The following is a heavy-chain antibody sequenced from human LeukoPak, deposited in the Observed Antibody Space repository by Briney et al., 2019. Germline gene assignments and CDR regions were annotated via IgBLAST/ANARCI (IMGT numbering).Heavy chain of an antibody. J-gene: IGHJ4*02. D-gene: IGHD3-3*01. CDR3: ARDYCWSGYRDY. V-gene: IGHV3-74*01. CDR1: GFTFSSYD. CDR2: INNAGTST. Sequence: GGSLRLSCAASGFTFSSYDMSWVRQAPGEGLVWVSRINNAGTSTNYADSVKGRFTISRDNAQHTLYLQLNSLSAEDTAVYYWARDYCWSGYRDYWGQGTMVTVSS.